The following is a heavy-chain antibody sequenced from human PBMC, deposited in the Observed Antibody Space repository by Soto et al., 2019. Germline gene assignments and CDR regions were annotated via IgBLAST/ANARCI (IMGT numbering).Heavy chain of an antibody. CDR3: VRSGTARLLRHSWFDT. J-gene: IGHJ5*02. D-gene: IGHD2-21*01. CDR1: GFTFNTYD. CDR2: ITTSSAYI. Sequence: EVQLVESGGGLVKPGGSLRLSCAASGFTFNTYDMNWVRQAPGKGLEWVSSITTSSAYIYYADSLKGRITISRDNSKNSLFLQMNSLRADDTAVYYCVRSGTARLLRHSWFDTGGQGTLVTVSS. V-gene: IGHV3-21*01.